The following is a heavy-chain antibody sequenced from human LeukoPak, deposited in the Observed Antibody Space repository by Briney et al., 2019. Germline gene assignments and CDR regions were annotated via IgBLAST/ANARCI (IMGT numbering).Heavy chain of an antibody. J-gene: IGHJ4*02. CDR2: ISSRGST. D-gene: IGHD2-2*01. Sequence: GSLRLSCAASGFTFSSYAGSWVRQAPGEGLEWVSTISSRGSTYYADSVKGRFTISRDYSRNTLYLQVNSLRAEDTAVYYCAKRGNSSSRSYDAYWGQGTLVTVSS. V-gene: IGHV3-23*01. CDR1: GFTFSSYA. CDR3: AKRGNSSSRSYDAY.